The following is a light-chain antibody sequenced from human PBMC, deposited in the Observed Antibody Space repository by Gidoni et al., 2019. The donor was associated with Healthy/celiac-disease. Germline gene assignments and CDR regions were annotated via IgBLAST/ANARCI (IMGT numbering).Light chain of an antibody. CDR3: QQSYSTPPT. Sequence: DIQMTQSPSSLSASVGDRVTITCRASQSISSYLNWYQQKPGKATKLLIYAASSLQSGVPARFSGSGSGTDFSLTICSLQPEDFATYYCQQSYSTPPTCGGGTKVEIK. CDR1: QSISSY. CDR2: AAS. V-gene: IGKV1-39*01. J-gene: IGKJ4*01.